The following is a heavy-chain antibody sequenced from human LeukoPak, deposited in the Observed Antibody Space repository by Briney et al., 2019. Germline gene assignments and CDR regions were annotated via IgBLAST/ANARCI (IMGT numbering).Heavy chain of an antibody. J-gene: IGHJ5*02. D-gene: IGHD2-2*01. Sequence: SETLSLTCTVSGGSISSSSYYWGWIRQPPGKGLEWIGSIYYSGSTYYNPSLKSRVTISVDTSKNQFSLKLSSVTAADTAVYYCASPGYCSSTSCSWWFDPWGQGTLVTVPS. CDR2: IYYSGST. CDR3: ASPGYCSSTSCSWWFDP. V-gene: IGHV4-39*01. CDR1: GGSISSSSYY.